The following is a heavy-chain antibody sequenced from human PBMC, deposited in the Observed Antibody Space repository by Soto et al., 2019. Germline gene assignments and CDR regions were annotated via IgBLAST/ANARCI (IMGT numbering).Heavy chain of an antibody. Sequence: SQTLSLTFAISGDSLSSNSAAWTWIRQSPSRGLEWLGRTYYMSTWHNDYAVSVESRIIINPDTSKNQFSLQLNSVTPEDTAVYYCARGIRPTYFDYWGQGTLVTVSS. CDR2: TYYMSTWHN. V-gene: IGHV6-1*01. CDR1: GDSLSSNSAA. D-gene: IGHD1-1*01. J-gene: IGHJ4*02. CDR3: ARGIRPTYFDY.